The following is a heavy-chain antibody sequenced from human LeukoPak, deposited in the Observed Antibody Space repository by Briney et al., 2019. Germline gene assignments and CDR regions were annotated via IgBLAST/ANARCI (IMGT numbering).Heavy chain of an antibody. V-gene: IGHV3-30*03. Sequence: PGGSLRLSCAASGFTFSSYGMHWVRQAPGKGLEWVAVISYDGSNKYYADSVKGRFTISRDNARNSLYLQMNSLRAEDTAVYYCARTSVDCLDCWGQGTLVTVSS. CDR1: GFTFSSYG. J-gene: IGHJ4*02. CDR2: ISYDGSNK. D-gene: IGHD2-21*02. CDR3: ARTSVDCLDC.